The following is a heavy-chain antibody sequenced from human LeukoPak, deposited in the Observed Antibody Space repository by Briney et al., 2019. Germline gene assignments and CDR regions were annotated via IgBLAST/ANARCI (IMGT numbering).Heavy chain of an antibody. D-gene: IGHD3-10*01. V-gene: IGHV1-3*01. J-gene: IGHJ5*02. CDR2: INACNGKT. CDR1: GYTFTSYA. Sequence: ASVKVSCKASGYTFTSYAMHWVRQAPGQRLEWMGWINACNGKTKYSQKFQGRVTITRDTSASTAYMELSSLRSEDTAVYYCARGPGPNSLWFGEENWFDPWGQGTLVTVSS. CDR3: ARGPGPNSLWFGEENWFDP.